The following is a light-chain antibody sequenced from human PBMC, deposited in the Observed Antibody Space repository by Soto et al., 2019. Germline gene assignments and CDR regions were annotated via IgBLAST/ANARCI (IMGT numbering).Light chain of an antibody. J-gene: IGKJ1*01. Sequence: EIVLTQSPGTLSLSPGERATLSCRASPSVSSSYLAWYQQKPGQAPRLLIYGASRRATGIPDRFSGSGSGTDFTLTISRLEPEDFAVYYCQQYDGSPPWTFGQGTKVDIK. CDR2: GAS. CDR3: QQYDGSPPWT. V-gene: IGKV3-20*01. CDR1: PSVSSSY.